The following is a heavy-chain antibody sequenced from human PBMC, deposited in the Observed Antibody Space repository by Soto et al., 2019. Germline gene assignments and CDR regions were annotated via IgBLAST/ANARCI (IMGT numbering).Heavy chain of an antibody. D-gene: IGHD3-3*01. Sequence: PSETLSLTCTVSGGSMTGYYWTWSRQPAGKGLEWIGRVYSSGGTHYNPSLKSRVTISLDTSKNQFSLRLLSVTDADTAVYFCARGQRFSDWFDPWGQGTLVTVSS. V-gene: IGHV4-4*07. CDR1: GGSMTGYY. CDR2: VYSSGGT. CDR3: ARGQRFSDWFDP. J-gene: IGHJ5*02.